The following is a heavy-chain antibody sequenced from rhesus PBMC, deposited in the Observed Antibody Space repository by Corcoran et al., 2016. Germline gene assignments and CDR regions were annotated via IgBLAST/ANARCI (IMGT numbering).Heavy chain of an antibody. CDR1: GGSVSSSNW. CDR3: ARDGGYLLFDY. Sequence: QVQLQESGPGLVKPSETLSLTVAVSGGSVSSSNWWSWIRQPPGKGLEWIGYISGSSGRPSYNPSLKIRVTISTDTSKNQFSLKLSSVTAADTAVYYCARDGGYLLFDYWGQGVLVTVSS. CDR2: ISGSSGRP. D-gene: IGHD2-27*01. J-gene: IGHJ4*01. V-gene: IGHV4-65*01.